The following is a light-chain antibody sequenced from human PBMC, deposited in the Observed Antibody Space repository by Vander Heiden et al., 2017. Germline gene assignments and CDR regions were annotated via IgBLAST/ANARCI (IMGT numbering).Light chain of an antibody. V-gene: IGLV2-14*01. CDR1: SSDIGGYNY. CDR3: SSYTSSSTLAVV. Sequence: QSALTQPASVSGSPGQSITISCTGTSSDIGGYNYVSWYQQHPGKAPKLMISEVSNRPSGVSNRFSGSKSGNPASLTISGLQAEDEADYYCSSYTSSSTLAVVFGGGTKLTVL. J-gene: IGLJ2*01. CDR2: EVS.